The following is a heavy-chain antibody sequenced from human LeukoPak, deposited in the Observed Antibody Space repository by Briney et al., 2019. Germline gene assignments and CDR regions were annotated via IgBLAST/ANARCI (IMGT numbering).Heavy chain of an antibody. CDR3: ARGDHGSGGYYFDY. V-gene: IGHV4-59*01. CDR2: IYYSGST. Sequence: SETLSLTCTVSGGSISSYYWSWIRQPPGKGLEWIGYIYYSGSTNYNPSLKSRVTISVDTSKNQFSLKLTSVTAADTAVYYCARGDHGSGGYYFDYWGQGTLVTVSS. D-gene: IGHD6-19*01. CDR1: GGSISSYY. J-gene: IGHJ4*02.